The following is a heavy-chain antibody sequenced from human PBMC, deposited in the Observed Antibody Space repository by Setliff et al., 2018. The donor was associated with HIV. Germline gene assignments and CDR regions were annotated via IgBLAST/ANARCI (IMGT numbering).Heavy chain of an antibody. J-gene: IGHJ3*02. Sequence: GASVKVSCKASGGTFTSYVISWVRQAPGQGLEWMGGIIPILGIASYSQKFQGRVTITADESTSTMYMELSSLRFDDTAVYYCAGPRGDEAFDIWGQGTMVTVSS. D-gene: IGHD3-10*01. V-gene: IGHV1-69*10. CDR3: AGPRGDEAFDI. CDR2: IIPILGIA. CDR1: GGTFTSYV.